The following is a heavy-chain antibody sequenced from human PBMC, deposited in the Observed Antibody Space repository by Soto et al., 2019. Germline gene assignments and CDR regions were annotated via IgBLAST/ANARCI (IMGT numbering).Heavy chain of an antibody. J-gene: IGHJ3*02. CDR3: ARDRAYRYYDSSGYYQDLPI. CDR2: IIPIFGTA. CDR1: GGTFSSYA. V-gene: IGHV1-69*13. Sequence: ASVKVSCKASGGTFSSYAISWVRQAPGQGLEWMGGIIPIFGTANYAQKFQGRVTITADESTSTAYMELSSLRSEDTAVYYCARDRAYRYYDSSGYYQDLPIWGQGTMVTVSS. D-gene: IGHD3-22*01.